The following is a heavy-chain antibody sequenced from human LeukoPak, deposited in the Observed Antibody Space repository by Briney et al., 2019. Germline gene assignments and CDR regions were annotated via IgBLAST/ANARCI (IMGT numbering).Heavy chain of an antibody. V-gene: IGHV1-18*01. CDR2: ISAYNGNT. D-gene: IGHD2-2*02. CDR1: GYTFTSYG. Sequence: ASVKVSCKASGYTFTSYGINWVRQAPGQGLEWMGWISAYNGNTNYAQKFQGRGTMTTDASTSTAYMELRSLRSDDTAVYYSERGYCSSTNCYTATAWFDPWGQGTLVTVSS. J-gene: IGHJ5*02. CDR3: ERGYCSSTNCYTATAWFDP.